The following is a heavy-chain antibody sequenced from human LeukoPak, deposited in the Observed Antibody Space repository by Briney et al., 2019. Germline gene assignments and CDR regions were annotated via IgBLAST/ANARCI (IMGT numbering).Heavy chain of an antibody. J-gene: IGHJ4*02. D-gene: IGHD1-7*01. CDR3: ARGGELLNY. CDR1: GGSVSSGDYY. V-gene: IGHV4-61*02. Sequence: SETLSLTCTVSGGSVSSGDYYWTWIRQPAGKGLEWIGRIYTSGSTSYSPSLKSRVTISLDTSKNQFSLRLSSVTAADTAVYYCARGGELLNYLGQGTLVTVSS. CDR2: IYTSGST.